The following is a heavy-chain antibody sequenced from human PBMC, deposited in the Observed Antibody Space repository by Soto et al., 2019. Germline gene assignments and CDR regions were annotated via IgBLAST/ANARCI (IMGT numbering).Heavy chain of an antibody. CDR1: GYTFTSYY. CDR3: ARVAYYDFWSGYRGQTFYSYYCGMNV. CDR2: INPSGGST. J-gene: IGHJ6*04. V-gene: IGHV1-46*01. D-gene: IGHD3-3*01. Sequence: ASVKVSCKASGYTFTSYYMHWVRQAPGQGLEWMGIINPSGGSTSYAQKFQGRVTMTRDTSTSTVYMELSILRSEDTAVYYCARVAYYDFWSGYRGQTFYSYYCGMNVWGRGTRVTVCS.